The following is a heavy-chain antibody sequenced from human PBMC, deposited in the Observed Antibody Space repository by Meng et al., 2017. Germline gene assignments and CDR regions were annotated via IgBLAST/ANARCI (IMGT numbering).Heavy chain of an antibody. CDR3: ARHYVWGSYRTNWYFDL. CDR2: IWYDGSNK. D-gene: IGHD3-16*02. V-gene: IGHV3-33*08. CDR1: GFTFSSYA. Sequence: GESLKISCAASGFTFSSYAMHWVRQAPGKGLEWVAVIWYDGSNKYYADSVKGRFTISRDNSKNTLYLQMNSLRAEDTAVYYCARHYVWGSYRTNWYFDLWGRGTLVTVSS. J-gene: IGHJ2*01.